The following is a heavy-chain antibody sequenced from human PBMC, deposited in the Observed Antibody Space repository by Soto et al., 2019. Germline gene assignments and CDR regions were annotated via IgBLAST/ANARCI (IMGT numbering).Heavy chain of an antibody. CDR3: ARAPATAWEGDYYGMDV. CDR1: GFTFSSYS. D-gene: IGHD2-21*02. J-gene: IGHJ6*02. CDR2: ISSSSSTI. V-gene: IGHV3-48*02. Sequence: GGSLRLSCAASGFTFSSYSMNWVRQAPGKGLEWVSYISSSSSTIYYADSVKGRFTISRDNAKNSLYLQMNSLRDEDTAVYYCARAPATAWEGDYYGMDVWGQGTTVTVSS.